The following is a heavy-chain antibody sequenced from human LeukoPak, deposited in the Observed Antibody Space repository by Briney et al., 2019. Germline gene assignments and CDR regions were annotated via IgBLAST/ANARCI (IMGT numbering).Heavy chain of an antibody. CDR2: ISRNGGST. V-gene: IGHV3-64D*06. CDR1: GFTFSSYA. CDR3: ARDQVQNYYYSGMDV. J-gene: IGHJ6*02. D-gene: IGHD2/OR15-2a*01. Sequence: GGSLRLSCSASGFTFSSYAMHWVRQAPGKGLEYVSAISRNGGSTYYADSVKGRFTIYRDNSKNTLYLQMSSLRAEDTAVYYCARDQVQNYYYSGMDVWGQGTTVTVSS.